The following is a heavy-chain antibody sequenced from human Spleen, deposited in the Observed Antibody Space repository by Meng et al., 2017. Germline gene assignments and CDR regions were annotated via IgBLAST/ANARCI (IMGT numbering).Heavy chain of an antibody. V-gene: IGHV4-34*01. J-gene: IGHJ6*02. CDR1: GGSFSGYY. CDR2: INHSGSA. D-gene: IGHD2-15*01. CDR3: ARGVCSGGRCSWGAYYYGMDV. Sequence: SETLSLTCTVSGGSFSGYYWSWIRQPPGKGLEWIGEINHSGSANYNPSLKSRITISVDTSKNQFSLRLSSVTAADTAVYYCARGVCSGGRCSWGAYYYGMDVWGQGATVTVSS.